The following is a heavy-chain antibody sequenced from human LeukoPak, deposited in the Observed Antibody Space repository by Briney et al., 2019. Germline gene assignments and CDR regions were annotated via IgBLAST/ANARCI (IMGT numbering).Heavy chain of an antibody. CDR1: GFTFNKFW. J-gene: IGHJ4*02. CDR2: INPDGSDK. V-gene: IGHV3-7*01. CDR3: ARHLDWAFDY. Sequence: GGSLRLSCAASGFTFNKFWMTWARQAPGKGLEWAANINPDGSDKHHVDSVKGRFRISRDNAENSLYLQMDSLRAEDTAVYYCARHLDWAFDYWGQGTLVTVSS. D-gene: IGHD2-21*01.